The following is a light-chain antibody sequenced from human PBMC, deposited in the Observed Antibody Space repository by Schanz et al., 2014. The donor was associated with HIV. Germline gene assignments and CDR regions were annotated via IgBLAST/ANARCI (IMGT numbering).Light chain of an antibody. V-gene: IGKV3-20*01. CDR1: QSVSSSY. Sequence: EIVLTQSPATLSVSPGERATLSCRASQSVSSSYLAWYQQKPGQAPRLLIFGASNRATGIPDRFSGSGSGTDFTLIISKLEPEDFAVYYCQQYGNSPQAFGPGTRLEIK. CDR2: GAS. J-gene: IGKJ2*01. CDR3: QQYGNSPQA.